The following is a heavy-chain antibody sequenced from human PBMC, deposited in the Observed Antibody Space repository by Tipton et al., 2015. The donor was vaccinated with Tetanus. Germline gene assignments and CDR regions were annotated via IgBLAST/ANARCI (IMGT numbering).Heavy chain of an antibody. J-gene: IGHJ4*02. Sequence: GSLRLSCAPSGFTFKLHWMSWVRQVPGKGLEWLANINQDGSQKNYVDSVRGRFTISRDNADNSVFLQMNSLRAEDTAIYYCARPEVGGDYWGQGTLITVSS. CDR1: GFTFKLHW. CDR3: ARPEVGGDY. D-gene: IGHD1-26*01. CDR2: INQDGSQK. V-gene: IGHV3-7*01.